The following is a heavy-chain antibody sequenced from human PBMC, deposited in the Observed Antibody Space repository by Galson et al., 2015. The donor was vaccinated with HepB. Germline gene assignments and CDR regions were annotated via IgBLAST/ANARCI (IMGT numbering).Heavy chain of an antibody. D-gene: IGHD3-3*01. J-gene: IGHJ6*03. Sequence: SLRLSCAASGFTFSSYGMHWVRQAPGKGLEWVAVISYDGSNKYYADSVKGRFTVSRDNPKNTLYLQMNSLRAEDTAVYYCARDWGFLYYMDVWGKGTTVIVSS. CDR3: ARDWGFLYYMDV. CDR1: GFTFSSYG. V-gene: IGHV3-30*03. CDR2: ISYDGSNK.